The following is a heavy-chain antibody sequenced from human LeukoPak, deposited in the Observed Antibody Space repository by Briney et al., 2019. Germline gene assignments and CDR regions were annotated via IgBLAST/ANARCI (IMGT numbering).Heavy chain of an antibody. CDR1: GGSISSGSYY. D-gene: IGHD3-3*01. CDR2: IYTSGST. Sequence: SETLSLTCTVSGGSISSGSYYLSWIRQPAGKGLEWIGRIYTSGSTNYNPSLKSRVTISVDTSKNQFSLKLSSVTAADTAVYYCERGKPNPNYDFHTSYYYYYMDVWGKGTTVTVSS. CDR3: ERGKPNPNYDFHTSYYYYYMDV. J-gene: IGHJ6*03. V-gene: IGHV4-61*02.